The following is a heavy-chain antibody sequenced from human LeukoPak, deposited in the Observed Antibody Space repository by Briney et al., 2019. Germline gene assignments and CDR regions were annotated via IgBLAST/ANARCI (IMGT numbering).Heavy chain of an antibody. CDR2: IYYSGST. Sequence: SETLSLTCTVSGGSISGYYWSWIRQPPGKGLEWIGSIYYSGSTYYNPSLKSRVTISVDTSKNQFSLKLSSVTAADTAVYYCARRTLYSSGWYTLYYFDYWGQGTLVTVSS. J-gene: IGHJ4*02. CDR1: GGSISGYY. V-gene: IGHV4-59*05. D-gene: IGHD6-19*01. CDR3: ARRTLYSSGWYTLYYFDY.